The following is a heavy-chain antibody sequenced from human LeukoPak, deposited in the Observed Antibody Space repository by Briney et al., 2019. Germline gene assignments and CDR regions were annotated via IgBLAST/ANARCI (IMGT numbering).Heavy chain of an antibody. J-gene: IGHJ6*03. CDR3: VRGSRVRIRITIFGVGYYMDV. V-gene: IGHV4-34*01. Sequence: SETLSLTCAVYGGSFSGYYWSWIRQPPGKGLEWIGEINHSGSTTYNPYPMSRVTITVDASKNQFSLKLSSVTAADTAVYYCVRGSRVRIRITIFGVGYYMDVWGKGTTVTVSS. D-gene: IGHD3-3*01. CDR1: GGSFSGYY. CDR2: INHSGST.